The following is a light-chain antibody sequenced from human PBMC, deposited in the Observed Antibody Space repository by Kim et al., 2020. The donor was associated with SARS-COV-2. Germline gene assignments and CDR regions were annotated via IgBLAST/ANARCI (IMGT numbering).Light chain of an antibody. CDR1: SANIGSNT. CDR2: SNN. J-gene: IGLJ2*01. CDR3: AAWDDSLNGPV. V-gene: IGLV1-44*01. Sequence: GQRVTISCSGSSANIGSNTVNWYQQRPGTAPKLLIYSNNQRPSGVPDRFSGSKSGTSASLAISGLQSEDEAEYYCAAWDDSLNGPVFGGGTQLTVL.